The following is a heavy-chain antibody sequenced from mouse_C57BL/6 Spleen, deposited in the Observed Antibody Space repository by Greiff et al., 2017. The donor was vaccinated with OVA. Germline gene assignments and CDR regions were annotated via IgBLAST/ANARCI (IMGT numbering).Heavy chain of an antibody. CDR1: GYAFSSSW. J-gene: IGHJ2*01. CDR2: IYPGDGDT. CDR3: ARRGVDY. Sequence: QVQLQQSGPELVKPGASVKISCKASGYAFSSSWMNWVKQRPGKGLERIGRIYPGDGDTNYNGKFKGKATLTADKSSSTAYMQLSSLTSEDSAVYFCARRGVDYWGQGTTLTVSS. V-gene: IGHV1-82*01.